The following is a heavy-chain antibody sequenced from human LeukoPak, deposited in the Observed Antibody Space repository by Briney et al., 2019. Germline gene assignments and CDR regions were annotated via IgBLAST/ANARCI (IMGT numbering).Heavy chain of an antibody. V-gene: IGHV3-23*01. CDR3: AKGGYSTYFDP. J-gene: IGHJ5*02. D-gene: IGHD5-12*01. CDR2: IRANGRDT. Sequence: GGSLRRSCVASGFTFSDSSMTWVRQAPGGGLEWVSTIRANGRDTYYADSVKGRFTITRDNSKNTLYLEMNSLRAEDTAVYYCAKGGYSTYFDPWGQGTLVTVSS. CDR1: GFTFSDSS.